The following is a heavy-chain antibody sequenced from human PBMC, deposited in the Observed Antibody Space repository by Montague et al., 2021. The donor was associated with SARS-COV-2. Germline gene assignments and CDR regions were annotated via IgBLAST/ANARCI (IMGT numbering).Heavy chain of an antibody. Sequence: SETLSLTCSVSGVSISSSNYYWGWVRQPPGKGLEWIGSVYYSRGTNYNPSLESRVTISVDTSKNQSSLRLSSATAADTAVYYCGGGISSWWAVGYWGQGILVTVSS. D-gene: IGHD6-13*01. CDR1: GVSISSSNYY. J-gene: IGHJ4*02. CDR2: VYYSRGT. V-gene: IGHV4-39*01. CDR3: GGGISSWWAVGY.